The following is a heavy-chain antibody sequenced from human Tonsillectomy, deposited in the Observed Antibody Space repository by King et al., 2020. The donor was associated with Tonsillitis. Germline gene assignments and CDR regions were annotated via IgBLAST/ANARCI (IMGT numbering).Heavy chain of an antibody. J-gene: IGHJ6*03. Sequence: VQLVESGGGVVQPGRSLRLSCAASGFTFSSYGMHWVRQAPGKGLEWVAVIWYDGSNKYYADSVKGRFTISRDNSKNTLYLQMNSLRAEDTAVYYCARGGHYDILTGYYMDVWGNGTTVTVSS. CDR1: GFTFSSYG. V-gene: IGHV3-33*08. CDR2: IWYDGSNK. D-gene: IGHD3-9*01. CDR3: ARGGHYDILTGYYMDV.